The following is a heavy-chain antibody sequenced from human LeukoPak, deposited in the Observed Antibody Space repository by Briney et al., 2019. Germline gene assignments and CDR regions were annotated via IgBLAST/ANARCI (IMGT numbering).Heavy chain of an antibody. J-gene: IGHJ3*02. CDR1: GYTFTSYA. CDR3: ARSIRGQAFDI. Sequence: GASVKVSCKASGYTFTSYAMHWVRQAPGQRLEWMGWINAGNGNTKSSQEFQGRVTLTRDTSASTAYMELSSLRSDDMAIYYCARSIRGQAFDIWGQGTMVTVSS. D-gene: IGHD3-10*01. CDR2: INAGNGNT. V-gene: IGHV1-3*03.